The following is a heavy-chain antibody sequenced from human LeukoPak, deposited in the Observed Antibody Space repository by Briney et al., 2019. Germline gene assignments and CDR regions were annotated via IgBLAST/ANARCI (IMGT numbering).Heavy chain of an antibody. CDR2: ISAYNGNT. V-gene: IGHV1-18*04. Sequence: GASVKVSCKASGYTFTSYGISWVRQAPGQGLERMGWISAYNGNTNYAQKLQGRVTMTTDTSTSTAYMELRSLRSDDTAVYYCARVEGIQPWWRGMDVWGKGTTVTVSS. D-gene: IGHD5-18*01. J-gene: IGHJ6*04. CDR3: ARVEGIQPWWRGMDV. CDR1: GYTFTSYG.